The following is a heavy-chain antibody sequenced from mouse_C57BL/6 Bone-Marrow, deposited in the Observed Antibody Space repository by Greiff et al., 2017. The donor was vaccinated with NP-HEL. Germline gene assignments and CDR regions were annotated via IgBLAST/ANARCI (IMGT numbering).Heavy chain of an antibody. V-gene: IGHV2-9-1*01. Sequence: VQVVESGPGLVAPSQSLSITCTVSGFSLTSYAISWVRQPPGKGLEWLGVIWTGGGTNYNSALKSRLSISKDNSKSQVFLKMNSLQTDDTARYYCARNGDYDYDGGFAYWGQGTLVTVSA. CDR3: ARNGDYDYDGGFAY. D-gene: IGHD2-4*01. CDR2: IWTGGGT. CDR1: GFSLTSYA. J-gene: IGHJ3*01.